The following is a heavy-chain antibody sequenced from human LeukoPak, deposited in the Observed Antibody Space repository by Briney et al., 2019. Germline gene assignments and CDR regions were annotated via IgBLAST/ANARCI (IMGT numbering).Heavy chain of an antibody. Sequence: GRSLRLSCAASGFTFSSYAMHWVRQAPGKGLEWVAVISYDGSNKYYADSVKGRFTISRDNSKNTLYLQMNSLRAEDTAVYYCARSITMVRGANSPHFDYWGQGTLVTVSS. V-gene: IGHV3-30-3*01. CDR3: ARSITMVRGANSPHFDY. J-gene: IGHJ4*02. CDR2: ISYDGSNK. D-gene: IGHD3-10*01. CDR1: GFTFSSYA.